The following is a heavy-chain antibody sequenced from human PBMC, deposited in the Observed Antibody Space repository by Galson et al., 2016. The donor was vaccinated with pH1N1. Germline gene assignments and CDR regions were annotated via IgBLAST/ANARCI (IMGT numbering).Heavy chain of an antibody. Sequence: SLRLSCAASGSTFSTYSINWVRQSPGKGLEWVASISRSSSYISYADPLKGRFTISRDNAKNSLYLQMNSLRADDTAVYYCARASDTMLRGVLIYHFDYWGQGTLVTVSS. CDR3: ARASDTMLRGVLIYHFDY. CDR1: GSTFSTYS. D-gene: IGHD3-10*01. CDR2: ISRSSSYI. V-gene: IGHV3-21*01. J-gene: IGHJ4*02.